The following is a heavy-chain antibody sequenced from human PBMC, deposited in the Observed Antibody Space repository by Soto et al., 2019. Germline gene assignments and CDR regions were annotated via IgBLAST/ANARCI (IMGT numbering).Heavy chain of an antibody. V-gene: IGHV4-31*03. Sequence: SGTLFPTCTVAGGSISSGGYYWNRMRQHPGKGLEWIGYIYYSGSTYYNPSLKSRVTISVDTSKNQFSLKLSSVTAADTAVYYCARGWGKVDQNWFDPWGQGTLVTVSS. J-gene: IGHJ5*02. CDR1: GGSISSGGYY. CDR2: IYYSGST. D-gene: IGHD5-12*01. CDR3: ARGWGKVDQNWFDP.